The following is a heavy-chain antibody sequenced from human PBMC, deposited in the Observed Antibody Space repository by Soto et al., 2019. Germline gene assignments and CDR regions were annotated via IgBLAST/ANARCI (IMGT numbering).Heavy chain of an antibody. CDR2: IITVVDIA. CDR1: GGTFNNYT. J-gene: IGHJ4*02. CDR3: ARAVTYTDCDYLFDN. Sequence: VQLVQSGAEVKKPGSSVKVSCKTSGGTFNNYTINWVRQAPGQGLEWMGRIITVVDIANSALKFRDRVSITTDKAQSTAYMELRSLRPEDTAMYYCARAVTYTDCDYLFDNWGQGTLVTVSS. D-gene: IGHD2-21*02. V-gene: IGHV1-69*02.